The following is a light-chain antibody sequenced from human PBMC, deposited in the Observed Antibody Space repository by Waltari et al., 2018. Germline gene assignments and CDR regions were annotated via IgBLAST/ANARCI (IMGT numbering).Light chain of an antibody. Sequence: DIQMTQYPSSLSASVGDRVTITCQASQDIRNHLNWYQQKPGKPPKLLIYDASNLQSGVPSRFSGIQSGTDFTFTISSLQPEDIATYYCLQYDNVPPTFGAGTKVDIK. CDR3: LQYDNVPPT. V-gene: IGKV1-33*01. J-gene: IGKJ4*01. CDR2: DAS. CDR1: QDIRNH.